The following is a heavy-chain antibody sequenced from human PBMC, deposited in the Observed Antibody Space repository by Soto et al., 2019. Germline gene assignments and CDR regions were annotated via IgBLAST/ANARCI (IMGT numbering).Heavy chain of an antibody. Sequence: GASVKGSWKASGYTFTSYAMHLGRQAPGQRLEWMGWINAGNGNTKYSQKFQGRVTITRDTSASTAYMELSSLRSEDTAVYYCAIQRSGVVYWGQGTLVTVSS. CDR2: INAGNGNT. CDR1: GYTFTSYA. D-gene: IGHD2-15*01. V-gene: IGHV1-3*01. CDR3: AIQRSGVVY. J-gene: IGHJ4*02.